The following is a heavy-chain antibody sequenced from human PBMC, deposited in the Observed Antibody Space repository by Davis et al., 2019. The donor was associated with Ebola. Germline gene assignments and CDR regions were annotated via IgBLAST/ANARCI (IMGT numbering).Heavy chain of an antibody. D-gene: IGHD3-10*01. CDR3: ARRDYYGSGSNYFDY. Sequence: PGGSLRLSCKDSGNSFSTHWIGWVRQMPGKGLEWMGIIWPGDSDTRYSRSFQGHYTISVDKSISSAFLQWSSLKASDTATYYCARRDYYGSGSNYFDYWGRGTLVTVSS. J-gene: IGHJ4*02. CDR2: IWPGDSDT. V-gene: IGHV5-51*06. CDR1: GNSFSTHW.